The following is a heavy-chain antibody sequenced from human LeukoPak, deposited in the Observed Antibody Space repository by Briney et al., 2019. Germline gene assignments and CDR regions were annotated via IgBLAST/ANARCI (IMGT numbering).Heavy chain of an antibody. D-gene: IGHD6-13*01. V-gene: IGHV3-74*01. CDR3: ARDCSSSWYYYYYYMVV. Sequence: PGGSLRLSRAASGFTFSSYWMHWVRQAPGKGLVWVSRINSDGSSTSYADSVKGRFTISRDNAKNTLYLQMNSLRAEDTAVYYCARDCSSSWYYYYYYMVVWGKGATVTVSS. J-gene: IGHJ6*03. CDR1: GFTFSSYW. CDR2: INSDGSST.